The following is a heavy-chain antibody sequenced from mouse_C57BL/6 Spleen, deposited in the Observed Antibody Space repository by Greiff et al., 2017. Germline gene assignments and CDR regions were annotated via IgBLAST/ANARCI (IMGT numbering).Heavy chain of an antibody. D-gene: IGHD2-5*01. CDR2: IYPGDGDT. Sequence: VQLQQSGPELVKPGASVKISCKASGYAFSSSWMNWVKQRPGKGLEWIGRIYPGDGDTNYNGKFKGKATLTADKSSSTAYMQLSSLTSEDSAVYFCAIYSNYLFAYWGQGTLVTVSA. V-gene: IGHV1-82*01. CDR3: AIYSNYLFAY. J-gene: IGHJ3*01. CDR1: GYAFSSSW.